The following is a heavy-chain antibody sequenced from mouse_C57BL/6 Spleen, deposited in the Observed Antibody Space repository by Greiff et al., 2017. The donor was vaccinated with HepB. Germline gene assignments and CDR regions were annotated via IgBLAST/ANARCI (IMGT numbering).Heavy chain of an antibody. V-gene: IGHV5-4*01. CDR2: ISDGGSYT. J-gene: IGHJ4*01. CDR1: GFTFSSYA. Sequence: EVKLMESGGGLVKPGGSLKLSCAASGFTFSSYAMSWVRQTPEKRLEWVATISDGGSYTYYPDNVKGRFTISRDNAKNNLYLQMSHLKSEDTAMYYCARDEGGYYYYYAMDYWGQGTSVTVSS. CDR3: ARDEGGYYYYYAMDY. D-gene: IGHD2-3*01.